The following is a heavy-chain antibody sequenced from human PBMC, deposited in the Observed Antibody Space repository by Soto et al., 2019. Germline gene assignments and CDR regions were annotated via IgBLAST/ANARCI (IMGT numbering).Heavy chain of an antibody. V-gene: IGHV3-30-3*01. CDR2: ISYDGSNK. Sequence: GGSLRLSCAASGFTFSTYAVHWVRQAPGKGLEWVAVISYDGSNKYYADSVKGRFTISRDNSKNTLYLQMNSLRAEDTAVYYCTTDPPVDPVVPAPAILSYWGQGTLVTVSS. D-gene: IGHD2-2*01. J-gene: IGHJ4*02. CDR1: GFTFSTYA. CDR3: TTDPPVDPVVPAPAILSY.